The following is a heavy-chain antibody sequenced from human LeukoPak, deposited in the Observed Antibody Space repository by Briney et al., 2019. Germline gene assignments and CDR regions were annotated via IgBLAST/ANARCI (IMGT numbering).Heavy chain of an antibody. D-gene: IGHD6-13*01. CDR1: GGSISSYY. V-gene: IGHV4-59*01. J-gene: IGHJ2*01. CDR2: IYYSGST. Sequence: SETLSLTCTVSGGSISSYYWSWIRQPPGKGLEWIGYIYYSGSTNYNPSLKSRVAISVDTSKNQFSLNLSSVTAADTAVYYCARGVAAAPVWYFDLWGRGTLVTVSS. CDR3: ARGVAAAPVWYFDL.